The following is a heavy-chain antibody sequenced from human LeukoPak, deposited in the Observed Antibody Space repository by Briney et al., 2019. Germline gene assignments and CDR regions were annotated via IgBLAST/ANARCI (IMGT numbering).Heavy chain of an antibody. Sequence: PSETLSLTCSVSGGSVSSGGYYWNWIRQHPGKGLEWIGYIYYSGSTYYNPSLKSRVTISLDTSKSQFSLTLSSVTAADTAVYYRARGPPYYDSWGQGTLVTVSS. CDR1: GGSVSSGGYY. CDR2: IYYSGST. J-gene: IGHJ5*02. V-gene: IGHV4-31*03. D-gene: IGHD3-3*01. CDR3: ARGPPYYDS.